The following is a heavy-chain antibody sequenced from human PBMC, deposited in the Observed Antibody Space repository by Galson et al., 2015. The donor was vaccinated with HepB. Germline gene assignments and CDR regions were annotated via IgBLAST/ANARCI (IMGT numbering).Heavy chain of an antibody. J-gene: IGHJ6*02. CDR1: GFTFSSYS. V-gene: IGHV3-21*01. Sequence: SLRLSCAASGFTFSSYSMNWVRQAPGKGLEWVSSISSSSSYIYYADSVKGRFTISRDNAKNSLYLQMNSLRAEDTAVYYCASLSRTAAAGTGGMDVWGQGTTVTVSS. CDR2: ISSSSSYI. CDR3: ASLSRTAAAGTGGMDV. D-gene: IGHD6-13*01.